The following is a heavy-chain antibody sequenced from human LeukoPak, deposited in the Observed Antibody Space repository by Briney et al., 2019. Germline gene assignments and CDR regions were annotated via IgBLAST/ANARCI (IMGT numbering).Heavy chain of an antibody. CDR3: ARVAGYYGSGRGKQYYFDY. V-gene: IGHV1-2*02. CDR2: INPNSGGT. Sequence: GASVKVSCKASGYTFTGYYMHWVRQAAGQGHEWMGWINPNSGGTNYAQKFQGRVTMTRDTSISTAYMELSRLRSDDTAVYYCARVAGYYGSGRGKQYYFDYWGQGTLVTVSS. CDR1: GYTFTGYY. J-gene: IGHJ4*02. D-gene: IGHD3-10*01.